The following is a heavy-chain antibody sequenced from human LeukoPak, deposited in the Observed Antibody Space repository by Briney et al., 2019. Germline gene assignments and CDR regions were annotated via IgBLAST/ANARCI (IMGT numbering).Heavy chain of an antibody. Sequence: ASVKVACKASGYTFTSYAMHWVRQAPGQRLEWMGWINGANGNTEYSQKFQGRVTITRDTSASTAYMELSSLRSEDTVVYYCARVYCSSTNCHYYLDYWGQGTLVTISS. CDR3: ARVYCSSTNCHYYLDY. CDR2: INGANGNT. D-gene: IGHD2-2*01. J-gene: IGHJ4*02. CDR1: GYTFTSYA. V-gene: IGHV1-3*01.